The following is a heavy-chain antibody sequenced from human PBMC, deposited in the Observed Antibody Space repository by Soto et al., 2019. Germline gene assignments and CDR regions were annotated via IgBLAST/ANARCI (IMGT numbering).Heavy chain of an antibody. Sequence: ASVKVSCKASGGTFSSYAISWVRQAPGQGLEWMGGIIPIFGTANYAQKFQGRVTITADKSTSTAYMELSSLISEDTAVYYCAGKGYCSSTSCYRPPRGTYYYGMDVWGQGTTVTVSS. D-gene: IGHD2-2*01. CDR1: GGTFSSYA. J-gene: IGHJ6*02. CDR2: IIPIFGTA. CDR3: AGKGYCSSTSCYRPPRGTYYYGMDV. V-gene: IGHV1-69*06.